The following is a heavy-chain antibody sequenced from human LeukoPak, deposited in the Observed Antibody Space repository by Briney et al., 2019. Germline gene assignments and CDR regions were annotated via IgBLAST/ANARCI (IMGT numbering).Heavy chain of an antibody. CDR1: GGSISSSSYY. CDR2: IYYSGST. D-gene: IGHD5-24*01. V-gene: IGHV4-39*02. CDR3: ARESLTWLQSRTSWFDP. J-gene: IGHJ5*02. Sequence: SETLSLTCTVSGGSISSSSYYWGWIRQPPGKGLEWIGTIYYSGSTYYNPSLKSRVTISVDTSKNQFSLKLRSVTAADTAVYYCARESLTWLQSRTSWFDPWGQGTLVTVSS.